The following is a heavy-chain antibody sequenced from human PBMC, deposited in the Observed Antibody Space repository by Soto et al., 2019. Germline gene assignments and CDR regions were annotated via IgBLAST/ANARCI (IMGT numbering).Heavy chain of an antibody. J-gene: IGHJ6*02. D-gene: IGHD6-19*01. V-gene: IGHV3-7*05. CDR2: IRQDGSEK. Sequence: GGSLRLSCAASGFTFSSYWMSWVRQAPGKGLEWVANIRQDGSEKYYVDSVKGRFTISRDNAKNSLYLQMNSLRAEDTAVYYCARDSSSGLNYYYFGMDVWGQGTTVTVSS. CDR1: GFTFSSYW. CDR3: ARDSSSGLNYYYFGMDV.